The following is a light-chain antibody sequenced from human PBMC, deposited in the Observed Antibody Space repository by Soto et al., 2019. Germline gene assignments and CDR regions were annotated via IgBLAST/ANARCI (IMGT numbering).Light chain of an antibody. CDR1: RDISNY. CDR2: SAS. CDR3: QRYDDAPLP. J-gene: IGKJ4*01. V-gene: IGKV1-27*01. Sequence: DLQMTQSPSSLSASLGDRVTMTFRAGRDISNYLVCYQQQPGKVPTLLIYSASTLHSGVPSRFSGSGSGRDFTLTISSLQPADVGTYYCQRYDDAPLPFGGGTKVDI.